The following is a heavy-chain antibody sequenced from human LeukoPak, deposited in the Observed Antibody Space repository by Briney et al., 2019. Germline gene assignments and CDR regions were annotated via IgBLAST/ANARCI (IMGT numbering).Heavy chain of an antibody. CDR2: INPNSGGT. CDR3: ARNIWFGESADAFDI. Sequence: ASVKVSCKASGYTFTGYYMHWVRQAPGQGGEWMGWINPNSGGTNYAKKFQGRVTMTRDKSIRTAYMELSRLTSDDTAVYYCARNIWFGESADAFDIWGQGTMVTVSS. V-gene: IGHV1-2*02. J-gene: IGHJ3*02. CDR1: GYTFTGYY. D-gene: IGHD3-10*01.